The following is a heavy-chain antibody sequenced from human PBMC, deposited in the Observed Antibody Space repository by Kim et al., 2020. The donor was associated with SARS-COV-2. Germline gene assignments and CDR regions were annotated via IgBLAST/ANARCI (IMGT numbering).Heavy chain of an antibody. Sequence: SETLSLTCTVSGGSISSYYWSWIRQPPGKGLEWIGYIYYSGSTNYNPSLKSRVTISVDTSKNQFSLKLSSVTAADTAVYYCAREHSYYDILTGHPPGKDYYYYYGMDVWGQGTTVTVSS. CDR3: AREHSYYDILTGHPPGKDYYYYYGMDV. V-gene: IGHV4-59*01. D-gene: IGHD3-9*01. CDR1: GGSISSYY. J-gene: IGHJ6*02. CDR2: IYYSGST.